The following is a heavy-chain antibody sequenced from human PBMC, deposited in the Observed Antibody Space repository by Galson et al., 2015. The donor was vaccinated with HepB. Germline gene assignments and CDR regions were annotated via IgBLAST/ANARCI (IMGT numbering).Heavy chain of an antibody. CDR1: GFTFSSYS. CDR2: IWYDGSNK. V-gene: IGHV3-33*08. D-gene: IGHD3-3*01. CDR3: ARDEGRYYDLLIDY. Sequence: SLRLSCAASGFTFSSYSMNWVRQAPGKGLEWVAVIWYDGSNKYYADSVKGRFTISRDNSKNTLYLQMNSLRAEDTAVYYCARDEGRYYDLLIDYWGQGTLVTVSS. J-gene: IGHJ4*02.